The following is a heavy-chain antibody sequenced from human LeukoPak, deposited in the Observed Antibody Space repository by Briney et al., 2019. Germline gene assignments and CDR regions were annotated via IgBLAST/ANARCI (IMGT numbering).Heavy chain of an antibody. J-gene: IGHJ4*02. D-gene: IGHD1-26*01. Sequence: SETLSLTCAVSGYSISSSNWWGWIRQPPGKGLEWIGYIYYSGSTYYNPSLKSRVTISVDTSKNQFSLRLSSVTAADTAVYYCARQVYSGTHYFDYWGQGTLVTVSS. CDR1: GYSISSSNW. V-gene: IGHV4-28*01. CDR2: IYYSGST. CDR3: ARQVYSGTHYFDY.